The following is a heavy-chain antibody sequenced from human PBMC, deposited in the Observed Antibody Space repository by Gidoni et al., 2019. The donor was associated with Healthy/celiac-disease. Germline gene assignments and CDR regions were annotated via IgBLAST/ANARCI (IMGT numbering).Heavy chain of an antibody. V-gene: IGHV4-4*02. CDR2: SYHSGST. J-gene: IGHJ6*02. CDR3: ARGAAAGTTYYYYYGMDV. D-gene: IGHD6-13*01. CDR1: GGSISRRTW. Sequence: QVQLQESGPGLVKPSGPLYPTCAVSGGSISRRTWWSWVRQPPGKGLEWIGESYHSGSTNYNPSLKSRVTISVDKSKNQFSLKLSSVTAADTAVYYCARGAAAGTTYYYYYGMDVWGQGTTVTVSS.